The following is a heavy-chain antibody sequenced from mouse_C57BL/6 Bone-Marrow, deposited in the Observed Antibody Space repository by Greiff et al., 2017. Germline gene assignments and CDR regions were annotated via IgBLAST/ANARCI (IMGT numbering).Heavy chain of an antibody. CDR1: GYTFTSYW. V-gene: IGHV1-64*01. J-gene: IGHJ1*03. CDR2: IHPNSGST. CDR3: ARGGSSFWYFDF. D-gene: IGHD1-1*01. Sequence: QVQLQQPGAELVKPGASVKLSCKASGYTFTSYWLHWVKQRPGQGLEWIGMIHPNSGSTNYNEKFKSKATLTVDKSSSTAYMQLSSLTSEDSAVYYGARGGSSFWYFDFGGTGTAVTVSA.